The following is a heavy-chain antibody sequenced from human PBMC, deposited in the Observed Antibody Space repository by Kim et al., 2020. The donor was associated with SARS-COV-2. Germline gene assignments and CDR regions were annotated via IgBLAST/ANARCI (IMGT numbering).Heavy chain of an antibody. D-gene: IGHD3-9*01. CDR1: GYTFTSYY. Sequence: ASVKVSCKASGYTFTSYYMHWVRQAPGQGLEWMGIINPSGGSTSYAQKFQGRVTMTRDTSTSTVYMELSSLRSEDTAVYYCARDGDILTGYQIAHFDYWGQGTLVTVSS. V-gene: IGHV1-46*01. J-gene: IGHJ4*02. CDR3: ARDGDILTGYQIAHFDY. CDR2: INPSGGST.